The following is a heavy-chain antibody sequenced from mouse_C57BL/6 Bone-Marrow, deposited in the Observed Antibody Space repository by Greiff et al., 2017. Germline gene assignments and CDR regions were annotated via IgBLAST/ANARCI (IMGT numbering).Heavy chain of an antibody. D-gene: IGHD2-4*01. CDR3: ARYYDYSYWYFNV. CDR1: GYTFTGYW. J-gene: IGHJ1*03. Sequence: QVQLKQSGAELMKPGASVKLSCKATGYTFTGYWIAWVKQRPGPGLEWIGEILPGSGSTNYTEKFKGKATFTADTSSNTAYMQLSSLTTEDSAIYYCARYYDYSYWYFNVWGTATPATVSS. CDR2: ILPGSGST. V-gene: IGHV1-9*01.